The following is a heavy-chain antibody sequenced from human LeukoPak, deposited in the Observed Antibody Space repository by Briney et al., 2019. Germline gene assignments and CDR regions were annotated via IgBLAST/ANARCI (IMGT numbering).Heavy chain of an antibody. Sequence: SETLSLTCAVYGGSFSGCYWSWIRQPPGKGLEWIGEINHSGSTNYNPSLKSRVTISVDTSKNQSSLKLSSVTAADTAVYYCARGERPLDYWGQGTLVTVSS. CDR1: GGSFSGCY. V-gene: IGHV4-34*01. CDR3: ARGERPLDY. CDR2: INHSGST. J-gene: IGHJ4*02.